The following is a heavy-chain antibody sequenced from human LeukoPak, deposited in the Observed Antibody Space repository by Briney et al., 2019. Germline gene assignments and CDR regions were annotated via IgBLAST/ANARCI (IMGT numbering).Heavy chain of an antibody. CDR1: GFTFTSFA. D-gene: IGHD5-24*01. J-gene: IGHJ4*02. CDR3: AKDRAGRRWLHFPFDS. CDR2: IDDSGDST. Sequence: GGSLRLSCAASGFTFTSFAMSWVRQAPGKGLEWVSGIDDSGDSTYYADSMKGRFTISRDNSKNTLYLQMSSLRAEDTAIYYCAKDRAGRRWLHFPFDSWGQGTLVTVSS. V-gene: IGHV3-23*01.